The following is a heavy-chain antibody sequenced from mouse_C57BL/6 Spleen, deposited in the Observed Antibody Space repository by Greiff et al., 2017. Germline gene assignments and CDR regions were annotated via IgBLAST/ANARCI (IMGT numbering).Heavy chain of an antibody. D-gene: IGHD3-2*02. CDR3: TRESSGYFDY. Sequence: QVHVKQSGAELVRPGASVTLSCKASGYTFTDYEMHWVKQTPVHGLEWIGAIDPETGGTAYNQKFKGKAILTADKSSSTAYMELRSLTSEDSAVYYCTRESSGYFDYWGQGTTLTVAS. V-gene: IGHV1-15*01. CDR2: IDPETGGT. J-gene: IGHJ2*01. CDR1: GYTFTDYE.